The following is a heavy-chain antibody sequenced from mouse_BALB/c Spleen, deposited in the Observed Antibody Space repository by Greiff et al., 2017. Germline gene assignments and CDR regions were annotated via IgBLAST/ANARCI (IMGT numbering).Heavy chain of an antibody. CDR1: GFTFSSYG. V-gene: IGHV5-6*01. D-gene: IGHD1-1*01. J-gene: IGHJ3*01. Sequence: EVKLMESGGDLVKPGGSLKLSCAASGFTFSSYGMSWVRQTPDKRLEWVATISSGGSYTYYPDSVKGRFTISRDNAKNTLYLQRSSLKSEDTAMYYCARTYYGSSSWFAYWGQGTLVTVSA. CDR2: ISSGGSYT. CDR3: ARTYYGSSSWFAY.